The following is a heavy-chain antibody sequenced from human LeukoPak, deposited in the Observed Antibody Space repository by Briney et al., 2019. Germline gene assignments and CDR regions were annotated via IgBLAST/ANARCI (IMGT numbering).Heavy chain of an antibody. CDR3: ASLVSRVHSSSWYWFDP. J-gene: IGHJ5*02. CDR1: GGSFSGYY. Sequence: SETLSLTCAVYGGSFSGYYWSWIRQPPGKGLEWIGEINHSGSTNYNPSLKSRVTISVDTSKNQFSLKLSSVTAADTAVYYCASLVSRVHSSSWYWFDPWGQGTLVTVSS. V-gene: IGHV4-34*01. CDR2: INHSGST. D-gene: IGHD6-13*01.